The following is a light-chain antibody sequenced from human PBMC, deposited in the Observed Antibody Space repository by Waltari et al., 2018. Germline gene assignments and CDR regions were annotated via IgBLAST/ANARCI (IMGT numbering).Light chain of an antibody. J-gene: IGLJ3*02. V-gene: IGLV2-11*01. CDR2: DVT. CDR1: SSDVGGYNY. CDR3: CSYGGSSWV. Sequence: QSALTQPRSVSGSPGQSVTISCTGTSSDVGGYNYVSWYQHLPGKAPKLIIYDVTKWPSGVPDRFSGSKSGNTASLTISGLLGEEEADYYGCSYGGSSWVFGGGTKLTVL.